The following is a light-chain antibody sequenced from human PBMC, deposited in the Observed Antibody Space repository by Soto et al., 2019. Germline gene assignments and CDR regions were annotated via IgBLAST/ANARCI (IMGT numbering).Light chain of an antibody. CDR1: SSDVGRYDY. Sequence: QSALTQPRSVSGSPGQSVTISCTGTSSDVGRYDYVSWYQQHPGKAPKLIIYDVSERPSGVPDRFSGSKFGNTASLTISGLQAEGEADYSCCSFAGSYTYVFGTGTKVTVL. J-gene: IGLJ1*01. V-gene: IGLV2-11*01. CDR2: DVS. CDR3: CSFAGSYTYV.